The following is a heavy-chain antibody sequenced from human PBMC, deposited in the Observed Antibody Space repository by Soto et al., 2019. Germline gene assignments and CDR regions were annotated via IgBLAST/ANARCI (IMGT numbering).Heavy chain of an antibody. CDR3: ARTYYSGSGSYLNYYYGMDV. CDR2: IIPIFGTA. J-gene: IGHJ6*02. CDR1: GGTFSSYA. Sequence: QVQLVQSGAEVKKPGSSVKVSCKASGGTFSSYAISWVRQAPGQGLEWMGGIIPIFGTANYAQKFQGRVTITADESTSTAYMELSSLRSEDTAVYYCARTYYSGSGSYLNYYYGMDVWGQGTTVTVSS. V-gene: IGHV1-69*01. D-gene: IGHD3-10*01.